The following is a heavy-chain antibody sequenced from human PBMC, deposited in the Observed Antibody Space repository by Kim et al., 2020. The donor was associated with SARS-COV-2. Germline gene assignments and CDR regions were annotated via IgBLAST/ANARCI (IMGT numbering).Heavy chain of an antibody. J-gene: IGHJ4*02. D-gene: IGHD6-19*01. CDR2: IYYSGST. V-gene: IGHV4-59*01. CDR3: ATLGSGWLLGY. Sequence: SETLSLTCTVSGGSISSYYWSWIRQPPGKGLEWIGYIYYSGSTNYNPSLKSRVTISVDTSKNQFSLKLSSVTAADTAVYYCATLGSGWLLGYWGQGTLVTVSS. CDR1: GGSISSYY.